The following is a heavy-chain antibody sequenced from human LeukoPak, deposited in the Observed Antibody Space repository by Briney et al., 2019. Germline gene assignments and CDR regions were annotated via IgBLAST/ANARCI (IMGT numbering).Heavy chain of an antibody. J-gene: IGHJ5*02. CDR1: GYTFDDEY. Sequence: ASVWVSCKASGYTFDDEYIHWVRQAPGLGLEWMGWINPQNGDTNYAQRFQGRFTMTRDTSISTAYMELRSLKSDDSATYYCARRVQKLVATSWFDPWGQGTLVTVSS. V-gene: IGHV1-2*02. CDR2: INPQNGDT. D-gene: IGHD5-12*01. CDR3: ARRVQKLVATSWFDP.